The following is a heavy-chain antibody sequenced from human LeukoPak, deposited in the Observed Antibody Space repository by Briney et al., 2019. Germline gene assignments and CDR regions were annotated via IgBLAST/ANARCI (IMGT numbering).Heavy chain of an antibody. CDR1: GYTFTDYY. J-gene: IGHJ4*02. CDR2: INSKSGDT. Sequence: ASVKVPCKASGYTFTDYYLFWVRQAPGHGLEWMAWINSKSGDTRFAQRFDGRVTLTRDTSISTVYMELNSLTPDDTAIYYCSREDYWGQGTLVTVSS. V-gene: IGHV1-2*02. CDR3: SREDY.